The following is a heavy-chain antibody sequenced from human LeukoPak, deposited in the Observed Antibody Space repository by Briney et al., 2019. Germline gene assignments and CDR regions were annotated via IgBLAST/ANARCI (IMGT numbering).Heavy chain of an antibody. CDR2: INHSGST. Sequence: SETLSLTCAVYGGSFSGYYWSWIRQPPGKGLEWIGGINHSGSTNYNPSLKSRVTISVDTSKNQFSLKLSSVTAADTAEYYCARGRGQQLVFPYYFDYWGQGTLVTVSS. J-gene: IGHJ4*02. CDR1: GGSFSGYY. D-gene: IGHD6-13*01. CDR3: ARGRGQQLVFPYYFDY. V-gene: IGHV4-34*01.